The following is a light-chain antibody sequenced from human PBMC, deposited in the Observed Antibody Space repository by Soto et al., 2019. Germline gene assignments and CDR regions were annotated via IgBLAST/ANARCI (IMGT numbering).Light chain of an antibody. CDR3: SSYTDSTDYV. J-gene: IGLJ1*01. CDR2: TDN. CDR1: SSNIGINT. Sequence: QSVLTQPPSASGTPGQRVTISCSGGSSNIGINTVNWYQQLPGTAPKVLIYTDNERPSGVPDRFSGSKSGTSASLAINGLQSGDEADYYCSSYTDSTDYVFGTGTKVTVL. V-gene: IGLV1-44*01.